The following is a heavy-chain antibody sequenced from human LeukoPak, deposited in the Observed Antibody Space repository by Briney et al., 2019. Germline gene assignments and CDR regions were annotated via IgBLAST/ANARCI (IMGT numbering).Heavy chain of an antibody. CDR3: AKGQELDDGVFDS. V-gene: IGHV3-23*01. Sequence: GGSLRLSCAASGFTFSSIAMTWVRQAPGKGLEWVSSIRSNGDTTYNADSVKGRFTISRDNSKNTQYLQMNSLRVEDTAIYYCAKGQELDDGVFDSWGQGTLVTVSS. J-gene: IGHJ4*02. D-gene: IGHD1-1*01. CDR1: GFTFSSIA. CDR2: IRSNGDTT.